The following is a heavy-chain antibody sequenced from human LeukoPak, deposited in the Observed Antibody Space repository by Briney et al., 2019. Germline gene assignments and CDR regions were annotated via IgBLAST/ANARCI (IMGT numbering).Heavy chain of an antibody. Sequence: ASVKVSCKASGYTFTGYYMHWVRQAPGQGLEWMGLINPNSGGTNYAQKFQGWVTMTRDTSISTAYMELSRLRSDDTAVYYCARGGSTVTTFYYYGMDVWGKGTTVTVSS. CDR1: GYTFTGYY. CDR3: ARGGSTVTTFYYYGMDV. CDR2: INPNSGGT. D-gene: IGHD4-17*01. J-gene: IGHJ6*04. V-gene: IGHV1-2*04.